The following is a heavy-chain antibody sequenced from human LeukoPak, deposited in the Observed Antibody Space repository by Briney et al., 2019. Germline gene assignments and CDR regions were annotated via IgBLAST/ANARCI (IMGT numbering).Heavy chain of an antibody. CDR1: GFTFSSYS. V-gene: IGHV3-48*01. J-gene: IGHJ4*02. CDR3: ARGRVTPGY. Sequence: GGSLRLSCAAPGFTFSSYSMNWVRQAPGKGLEWVSYISSSSSTIYYADSVKGRFTISRDNAKNSLYLQMNSLRAEDTAVYYCARGRVTPGYWGQGTLVTVSS. CDR2: ISSSSSTI. D-gene: IGHD3-9*01.